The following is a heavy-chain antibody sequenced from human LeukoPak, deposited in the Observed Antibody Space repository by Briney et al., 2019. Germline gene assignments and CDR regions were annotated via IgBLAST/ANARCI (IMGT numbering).Heavy chain of an antibody. CDR2: IYYSGST. J-gene: IGHJ6*02. CDR1: GGSISSGDYY. CDR3: ARGPSYALYYYYYYGMDV. V-gene: IGHV4-30-4*01. Sequence: PSQTLSLTCTVSGGSISSGDYYWSWIRQPPGKGLEWIGYIYYSGSTYYNPSLKSRVTISVDTSKNQFSLKLRSVTAADTAVYYCARGPSYALYYYYYYGMDVWGQGTTVTVSS. D-gene: IGHD2-2*01.